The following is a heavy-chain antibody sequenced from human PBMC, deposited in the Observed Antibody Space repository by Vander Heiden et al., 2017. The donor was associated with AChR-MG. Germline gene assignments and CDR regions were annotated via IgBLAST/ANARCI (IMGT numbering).Heavy chain of an antibody. Sequence: QVQLAPSGAEVKKPGSSVKVSCKASGGPFSGYAISWVRQAPGQGLEWMGGIIPIFGTANYAQKFQGRVTITADESTSTAYMELSSLRSEDTAVYYCARDGYMTRRVGEFGYWGQGTLVTVSS. V-gene: IGHV1-69*01. CDR3: ARDGYMTRRVGEFGY. D-gene: IGHD3-16*01. CDR2: IIPIFGTA. J-gene: IGHJ4*02. CDR1: GGPFSGYA.